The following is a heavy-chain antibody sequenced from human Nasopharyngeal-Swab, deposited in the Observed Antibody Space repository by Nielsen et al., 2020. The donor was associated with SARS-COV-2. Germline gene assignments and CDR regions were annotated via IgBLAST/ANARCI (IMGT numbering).Heavy chain of an antibody. CDR2: MKPSGRT. J-gene: IGHJ4*02. CDR3: AGHPADFDY. CDR1: GGSLSDYH. Sequence: SETLSLTCAVYGGSLSDYHWSWIRQPPGKGLEWIGEMKPSGRTNYNPSLKSRVAISIDTSKNQLFLNLRSVTAADTAVFYCAGHPADFDYWGQGTLVTVSS. V-gene: IGHV4-34*01.